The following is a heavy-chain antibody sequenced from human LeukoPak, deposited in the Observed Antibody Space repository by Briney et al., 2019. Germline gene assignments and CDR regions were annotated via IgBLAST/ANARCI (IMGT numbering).Heavy chain of an antibody. CDR2: MNPNSGNT. Sequence: ASVKVSCKASGYTFTAYDINWVRQATGQGLEWMGWMNPNSGNTGYAQKFQGSVTITRNTSISTAYMDFSNLRPEDTAVYYCASGKAGDSGGHRAFDIWGQGTMVTVSS. D-gene: IGHD2-15*01. CDR1: GYTFTAYD. CDR3: ASGKAGDSGGHRAFDI. V-gene: IGHV1-8*01. J-gene: IGHJ3*02.